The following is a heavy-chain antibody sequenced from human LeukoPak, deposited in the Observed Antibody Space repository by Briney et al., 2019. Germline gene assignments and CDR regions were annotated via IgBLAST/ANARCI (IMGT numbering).Heavy chain of an antibody. CDR1: GFTFSSYA. J-gene: IGHJ4*02. Sequence: GGSLRLSCAASGFTFSSYAMSWVRQAPGKGLEWVSAISGSGGSTYYADSVKGRLTISRDNAKNSLYLQMNSLRAEDTAVYYCARIWFGPFDYWGQGTLVTVSS. CDR3: ARIWFGPFDY. CDR2: ISGSGGST. V-gene: IGHV3-23*01. D-gene: IGHD3-10*01.